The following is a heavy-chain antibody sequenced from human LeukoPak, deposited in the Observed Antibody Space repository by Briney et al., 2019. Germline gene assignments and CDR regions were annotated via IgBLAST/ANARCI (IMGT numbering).Heavy chain of an antibody. V-gene: IGHV3-7*01. Sequence: GGSLRLSCAASGFTFSNYWMTWVRQAPGKGLEWVANIKQDGSEKYYVDSVKGRFTISRDNAMNSLFLQMNSLRAEDTAVYYCARDVGAAYYWGQGTLVTVSS. CDR1: GFTFSNYW. D-gene: IGHD1-26*01. J-gene: IGHJ4*02. CDR2: IKQDGSEK. CDR3: ARDVGAAYY.